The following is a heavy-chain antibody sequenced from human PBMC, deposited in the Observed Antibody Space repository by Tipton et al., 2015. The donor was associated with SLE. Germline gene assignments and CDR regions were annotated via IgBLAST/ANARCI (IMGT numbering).Heavy chain of an antibody. J-gene: IGHJ4*02. Sequence: GLVKPSETLSLTCTVSGGSISSYYWSWIRQPPGKGLEWIGYIYYSGSTNYNPSLKSRVTISVDTSKNQFSLKLSSVTAADTAVYYCARDSGAAAAFDYWGQGTLVTVSS. CDR1: GGSISSYY. CDR2: IYYSGST. D-gene: IGHD6-13*01. CDR3: ARDSGAAAAFDY. V-gene: IGHV4-59*01.